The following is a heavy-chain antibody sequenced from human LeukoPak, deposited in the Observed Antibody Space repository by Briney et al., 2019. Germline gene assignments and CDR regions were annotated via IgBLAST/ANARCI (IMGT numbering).Heavy chain of an antibody. J-gene: IGHJ4*02. Sequence: QDGGSLRPSCAASGLTFSSYWMSWVRQAPGKGLEWVANIKQDGTEKYYVDSVKGRFTISRDNAKNSLYLQMNSLRAEDTAVYYCARDMGPLLPGLGVCDYWGQGTLVTVSS. CDR2: IKQDGTEK. CDR3: ARDMGPLLPGLGVCDY. V-gene: IGHV3-7*01. D-gene: IGHD2-15*01. CDR1: GLTFSSYW.